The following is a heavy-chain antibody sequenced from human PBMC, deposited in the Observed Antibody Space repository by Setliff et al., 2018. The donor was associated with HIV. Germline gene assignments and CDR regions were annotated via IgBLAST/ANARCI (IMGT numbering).Heavy chain of an antibody. D-gene: IGHD3-10*01. Sequence: PGESLKISCVASGYSFTNKWIGWVRQTPGKGLEWMGIIYPGDSQTRYSPSFQGQVTISADKSISTAYLQWSSLKASDTAMYYCARLHRVRGDGDYWGQGTLVTVSS. J-gene: IGHJ4*02. CDR2: IYPGDSQT. V-gene: IGHV5-51*01. CDR3: ARLHRVRGDGDY. CDR1: GYSFTNKW.